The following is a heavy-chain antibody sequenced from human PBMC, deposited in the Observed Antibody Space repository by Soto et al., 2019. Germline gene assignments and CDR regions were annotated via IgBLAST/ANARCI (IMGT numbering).Heavy chain of an antibody. V-gene: IGHV4-61*01. CDR1: GGSVSSGSYY. Sequence: QVQLQESGPGLVKPSETLSLTCTVSGGSVSSGSYYWSWIRQPPGKGLEWIGYIYYSGSTNYNPSLKSRVTISVDTSKNQFSLKLSSVTAADTAVYYCASQVAYDFWSGYSSEVGGYWFDPWGQGTLVTVSS. J-gene: IGHJ5*02. D-gene: IGHD3-3*01. CDR3: ASQVAYDFWSGYSSEVGGYWFDP. CDR2: IYYSGST.